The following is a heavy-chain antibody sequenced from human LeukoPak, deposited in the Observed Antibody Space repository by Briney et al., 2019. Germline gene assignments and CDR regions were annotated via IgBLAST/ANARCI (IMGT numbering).Heavy chain of an antibody. J-gene: IGHJ5*02. D-gene: IGHD3-3*01. CDR3: ARDRITIFPDEFDP. V-gene: IGHV7-4-1*02. CDR2: INTNTGNP. Sequence: ASVKVSCKASGYTFTSYAMNWVRQAPGQGLEWMGWINTNTGNPTYAQGFTGRFVSSLDTSVSTAYLQISSLKAEDTAVYYCARDRITIFPDEFDPWGQGTLVTVSS. CDR1: GYTFTSYA.